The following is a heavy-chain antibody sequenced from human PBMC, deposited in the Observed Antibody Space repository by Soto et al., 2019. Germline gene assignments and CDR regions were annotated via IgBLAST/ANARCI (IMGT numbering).Heavy chain of an antibody. D-gene: IGHD6-6*01. J-gene: IGHJ5*02. CDR1: GGSFSGYY. CDR3: ARDPSSSSSSDSPRDWFDP. CDR2: INHSGST. V-gene: IGHV4-34*01. Sequence: SETLSLTCAVYGGSFSGYYWSWIRQPPGKGLEWIGEINHSGSTNYNPSLKSRVTISVDTSKNQFSLKLSSVTAADTAVYYCARDPSSSSSSDSPRDWFDPWGQGTLVTVSS.